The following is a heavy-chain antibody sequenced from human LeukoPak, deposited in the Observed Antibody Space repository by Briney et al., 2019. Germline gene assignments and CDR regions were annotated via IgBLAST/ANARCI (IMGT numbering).Heavy chain of an antibody. J-gene: IGHJ4*02. CDR1: SGSINSGSYY. CDR2: IYRSGST. CDR3: VRYEAVAGVFDY. Sequence: PSETLSLICTVSSGSINSGSYYRHWIRQPGGRGLEGIVRIYRSGSTNYNPSLKSRVTISVDKSKKQFSQKLSYVTAADRAVYYCVRYEAVAGVFDYWGQGTLVTVSS. D-gene: IGHD6-19*01. V-gene: IGHV4-61*02.